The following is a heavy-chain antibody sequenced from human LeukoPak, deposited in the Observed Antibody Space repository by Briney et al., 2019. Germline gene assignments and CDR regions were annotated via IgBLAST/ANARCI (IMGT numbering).Heavy chain of an antibody. D-gene: IGHD3-10*01. CDR2: ISAYNGNT. Sequence: GASVKVSCKASGYTFTSYGISWVRQAPGQGLEWMGWISAYNGNTNYAQKLQGRVTMTTDTSTSTAYMELRSLRSDDTAVYYCARAPSITMVRGVIITPDAFDIWGQGTMVTVSS. J-gene: IGHJ3*02. V-gene: IGHV1-18*01. CDR3: ARAPSITMVRGVIITPDAFDI. CDR1: GYTFTSYG.